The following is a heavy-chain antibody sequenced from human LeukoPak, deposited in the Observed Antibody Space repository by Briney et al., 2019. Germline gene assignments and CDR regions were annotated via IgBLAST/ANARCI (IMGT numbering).Heavy chain of an antibody. Sequence: GGSLRLSCAASGFTFRSYGMSWVRRAPGKGLEYVSAITFSGAATNYADSVRGRFTISRDNSKNTLYLQMNSLRAEDTAVYYCAKDADSSFDYWGQGTLVTVSS. CDR1: GFTFRSYG. CDR2: ITFSGAAT. CDR3: AKDADSSFDY. V-gene: IGHV3-23*01. D-gene: IGHD2-15*01. J-gene: IGHJ4*02.